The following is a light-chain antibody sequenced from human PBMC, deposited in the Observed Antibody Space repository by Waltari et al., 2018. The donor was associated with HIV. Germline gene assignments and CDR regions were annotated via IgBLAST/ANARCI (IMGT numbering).Light chain of an antibody. CDR1: EGINNY. CDR2: AAS. J-gene: IGKJ3*01. Sequence: DIQLTQSPSYLSASVGDRVTVTCRASEGINNYLAWYQQKPWTAPKLLVYAASTLQNGVPSRFSGRGSGTEFTLTIDSLQPEDFATYYCQQLGTFGPGTTVDIK. V-gene: IGKV1-9*01. CDR3: QQLGT.